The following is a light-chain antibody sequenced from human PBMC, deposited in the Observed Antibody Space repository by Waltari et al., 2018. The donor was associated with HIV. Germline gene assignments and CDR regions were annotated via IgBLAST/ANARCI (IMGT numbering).Light chain of an antibody. CDR1: ESVSRY. CDR2: DAS. J-gene: IGKJ4*01. V-gene: IGKV3-11*01. Sequence: EIVLTQSPATLSLSPGEGATLSCRASESVSRYVAWYQQKPGQPPRLLIYDASNRASGVPARFRGSGSGTDFTLTISRLEPEYFAVYYCQQRTTWPPGLTFGGGTKVEI. CDR3: QQRTTWPPGLT.